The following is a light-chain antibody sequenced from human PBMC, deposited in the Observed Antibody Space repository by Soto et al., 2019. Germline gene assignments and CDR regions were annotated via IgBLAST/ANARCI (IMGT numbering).Light chain of an antibody. Sequence: QSVLTQPPSASGTPGQRVTISSSGSSSNIGSNTVNWYQQLPGTAPKLLIYSNNHRPSGVPDRFSGSKSGTSASLAISGLQSEDEADYYCAAWDDSLNGWVFGGGTKLTVL. CDR2: SNN. V-gene: IGLV1-44*01. CDR1: SSNIGSNT. CDR3: AAWDDSLNGWV. J-gene: IGLJ3*02.